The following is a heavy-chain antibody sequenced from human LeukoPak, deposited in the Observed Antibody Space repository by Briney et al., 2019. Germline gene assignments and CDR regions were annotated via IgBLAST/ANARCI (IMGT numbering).Heavy chain of an antibody. CDR3: ARDRALVSMVRGVMGYFYYYMDV. J-gene: IGHJ6*03. V-gene: IGHV3-7*01. D-gene: IGHD3-10*01. CDR2: INQDGSEK. Sequence: GGSLRLSCAASGFTFSRYWMSWVRQAPGKGLEWVANINQDGSEKYYVDSVKGRFTISRDNAKNSLYLEMDSLRAEDTAVYYCARDRALVSMVRGVMGYFYYYMDVWGKGTTVTISS. CDR1: GFTFSRYW.